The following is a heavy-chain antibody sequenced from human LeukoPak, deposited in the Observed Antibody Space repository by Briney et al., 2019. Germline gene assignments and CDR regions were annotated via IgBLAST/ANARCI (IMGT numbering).Heavy chain of an antibody. V-gene: IGHV1-2*02. D-gene: IGHD1-26*01. Sequence: ASVKVSCKASGYTFTGYYMHWVRQAPGQGLEWMGWINPNSGGTNYAQKFQGRVTMTRDTSISTAYMELSRLRSDDTAVYYCARGRMGGASGSYFVYWGQGTLVTVSS. CDR2: INPNSGGT. J-gene: IGHJ4*02. CDR3: ARGRMGGASGSYFVY. CDR1: GYTFTGYY.